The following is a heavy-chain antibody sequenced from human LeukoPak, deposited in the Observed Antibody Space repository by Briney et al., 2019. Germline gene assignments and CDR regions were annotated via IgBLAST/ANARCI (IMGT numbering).Heavy chain of an antibody. J-gene: IGHJ4*02. CDR2: ISAYNGNT. Sequence: WMGLISAYNGNTNYAQKLQGRVTMTTDTSTSTAYMELRSLRSDDTAVYYCARGTSGWYDYWGQGTLATVSS. V-gene: IGHV1-18*01. CDR3: ARGTSGWYDY. D-gene: IGHD6-19*01.